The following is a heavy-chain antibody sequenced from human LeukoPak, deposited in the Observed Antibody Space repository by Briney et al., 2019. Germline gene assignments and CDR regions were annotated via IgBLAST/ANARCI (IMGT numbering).Heavy chain of an antibody. Sequence: GGSLRLSCAASGFTFSSYWMHWVRQAPGKGLVWVSRINSDGSSTNYADSVKGRFTISRDNAKNTLFLLMNSLRAEDTAVYYCARVGATSYYWGQGSLVTVSS. CDR1: GFTFSSYW. J-gene: IGHJ4*02. CDR2: INSDGSST. D-gene: IGHD1-26*01. V-gene: IGHV3-74*01. CDR3: ARVGATSYY.